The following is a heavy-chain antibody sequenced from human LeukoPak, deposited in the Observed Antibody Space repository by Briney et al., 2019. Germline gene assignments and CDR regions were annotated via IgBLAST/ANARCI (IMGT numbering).Heavy chain of an antibody. CDR1: GGSISSCY. Sequence: SETVFLTCTVSGGSISSCYWSWIRQPAGKGLEWIGRIYTRGSTNYNPSLTSRVTMSVDTSKNQFSLKLSSVTAADTAVYYCAKARSGYYFDYWGQGTLVTVSS. J-gene: IGHJ4*02. D-gene: IGHD3-22*01. CDR2: IYTRGST. CDR3: AKARSGYYFDY. V-gene: IGHV4-4*07.